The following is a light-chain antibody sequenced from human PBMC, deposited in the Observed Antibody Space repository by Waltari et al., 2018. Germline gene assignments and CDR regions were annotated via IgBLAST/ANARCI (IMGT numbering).Light chain of an antibody. V-gene: IGLV1-47*01. CDR3: AVWDDDVNSWV. CDR2: KND. J-gene: IGLJ3*02. CDR1: NSNLGRNY. Sequence: QSALTQPPSASGTPGQGVTISCSGSNSNLGRNYVYWYQQGSGAAPKPHRLKNDRRPSVVADRFSGNRSGASASLAISGVRAEDEADYYCAVWDDDVNSWVFGGGTKLTVL.